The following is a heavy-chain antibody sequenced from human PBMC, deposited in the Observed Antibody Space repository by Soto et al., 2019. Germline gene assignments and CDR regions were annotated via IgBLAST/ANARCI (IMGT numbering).Heavy chain of an antibody. CDR3: ARRPSSRGYQLLVEQDLFDY. Sequence: QVQLVQSGAEVKKPGASVKVSCKASGYTFTSYAMHRVRQAPGQRLEWMGWINAGNGNTKYSQKFQGRVTITRDTSASTAYMELSSLRSEDTAVYYCARRPSSRGYQLLVEQDLFDYWGQGTLVTVSS. CDR2: INAGNGNT. D-gene: IGHD2-2*01. CDR1: GYTFTSYA. J-gene: IGHJ4*02. V-gene: IGHV1-3*01.